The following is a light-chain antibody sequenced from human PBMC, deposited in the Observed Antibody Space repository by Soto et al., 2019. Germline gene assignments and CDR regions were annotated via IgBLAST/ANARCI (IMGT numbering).Light chain of an antibody. V-gene: IGLV2-14*01. CDR3: SLYTTRGSLV. J-gene: IGLJ2*01. Sequence: QSALTQPASVSGSPGQSITISCTGTSSDVGGYNYVSWYQQHPGKAPKLMIYDVSNRPSGVSNRFSGSKSGNTASLTISGLQAGGGADYYCSLYTTRGSLVFGGGTKPTVL. CDR1: SSDVGGYNY. CDR2: DVS.